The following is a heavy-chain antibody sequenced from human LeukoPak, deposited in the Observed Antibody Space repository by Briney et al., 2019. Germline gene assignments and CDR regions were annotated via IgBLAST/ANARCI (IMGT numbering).Heavy chain of an antibody. CDR2: ISSSGSTI. D-gene: IGHD3-22*01. CDR3: ARGDRMIVLVITLFDD. Sequence: PGGSLRLSCAASGFTFSSYEMNWVRQAPGKGLEWVSYISSSGSTIYYADSVKGRFTISRDNAKNSLYLQMNSLRAEDTAVYYCARGDRMIVLVITLFDDWGQGTLVTVSS. J-gene: IGHJ4*02. CDR1: GFTFSSYE. V-gene: IGHV3-48*03.